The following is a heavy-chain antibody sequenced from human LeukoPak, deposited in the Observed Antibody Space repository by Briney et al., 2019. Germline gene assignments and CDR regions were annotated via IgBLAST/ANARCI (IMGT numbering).Heavy chain of an antibody. D-gene: IGHD3-10*01. J-gene: IGHJ4*02. CDR3: ARGGSGSEPIQDY. CDR1: GGSISSYY. V-gene: IGHV4-59*01. Sequence: SETLSLTCTVSGGSISSYYWSWIRQPPGKGLEWIGYIYYSGSTNYNPSLKRRVTISVDASKNQFSLKLSSVTAADTAVYYCARGGSGSEPIQDYWGQGTLVTVSS. CDR2: IYYSGST.